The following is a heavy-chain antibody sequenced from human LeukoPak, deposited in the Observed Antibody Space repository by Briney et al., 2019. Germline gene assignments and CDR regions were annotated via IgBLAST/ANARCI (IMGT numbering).Heavy chain of an antibody. CDR1: GGSISSGDYY. D-gene: IGHD3-16*02. J-gene: IGHJ4*02. Sequence: PSQTLSLTCTVSGGSISSGDYYWSWIRQPPGKGLEWIGYIYYSGSTYYNPSLKSRVTISVDTSKNQFSLKLSSVTAADTAVYYCARDRREDYVWGSYPLIWGQGTLVTVSS. CDR3: ARDRREDYVWGSYPLI. V-gene: IGHV4-30-4*08. CDR2: IYYSGST.